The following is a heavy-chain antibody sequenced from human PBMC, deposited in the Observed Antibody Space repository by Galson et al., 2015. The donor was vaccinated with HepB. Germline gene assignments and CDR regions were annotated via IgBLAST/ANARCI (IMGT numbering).Heavy chain of an antibody. V-gene: IGHV1-18*01. CDR1: GYTFTSYG. CDR3: ARGEKDGMVYDFWSGHNSEFDY. D-gene: IGHD3-3*01. J-gene: IGHJ4*02. CDR2: ISAYNGNT. Sequence: SVKVSCKASGYTFTSYGISWVRQAPGQGLEWMGLISAYNGNTNYAQKLQGRVTMTTDTSTSTAYMELRSLRSDDTAVYYCARGEKDGMVYDFWSGHNSEFDYWGQGTLVTVSS.